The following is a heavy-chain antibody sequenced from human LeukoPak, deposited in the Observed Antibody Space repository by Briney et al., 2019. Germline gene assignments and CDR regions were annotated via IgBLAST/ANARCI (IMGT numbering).Heavy chain of an antibody. Sequence: GGSLTLSCSASGFTFSSYAMHWVRQAPGKGLEYVSGINDNGGRTHYGDSLKGRFTISRDNSKNTLYFQMSTLRAEDTAVYYCVKDLSGRYTFDYWGQGTLVTVSS. CDR2: INDNGGRT. D-gene: IGHD1-26*01. CDR3: VKDLSGRYTFDY. CDR1: GFTFSSYA. V-gene: IGHV3-64*05. J-gene: IGHJ4*02.